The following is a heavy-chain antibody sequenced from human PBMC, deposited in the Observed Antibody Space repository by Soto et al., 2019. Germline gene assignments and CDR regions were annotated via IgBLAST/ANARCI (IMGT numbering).Heavy chain of an antibody. CDR1: GGTFSSYA. Sequence: SVKVSCKASGGTFSSYAISWVRQAPGQGLEWMGGIIPIFGTANYAQKFQGRVTITAGESTSTAYMELSSLRSEDTAVYYCARYSYDSSGYYYYDYWGQGTLVTISS. J-gene: IGHJ4*02. CDR2: IIPIFGTA. CDR3: ARYSYDSSGYYYYDY. V-gene: IGHV1-69*13. D-gene: IGHD3-22*01.